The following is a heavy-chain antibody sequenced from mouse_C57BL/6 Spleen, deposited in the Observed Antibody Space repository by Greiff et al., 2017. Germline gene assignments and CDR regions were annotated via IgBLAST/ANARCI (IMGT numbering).Heavy chain of an antibody. CDR3: ARGDTTVVPYAMDY. CDR1: GYSFTGYF. CDR2: INPYNGDT. J-gene: IGHJ4*01. V-gene: IGHV1-20*01. Sequence: EVMLVESGPELVKPGDSVKISCTASGYSFTGYFMNWVMQSHGTSLEWIGRINPYNGDTFYNQKFKGKATLTVDKSSSTAHMELRSLTSEDSAVYDCARGDTTVVPYAMDYWGQGTSVTVSS. D-gene: IGHD1-1*01.